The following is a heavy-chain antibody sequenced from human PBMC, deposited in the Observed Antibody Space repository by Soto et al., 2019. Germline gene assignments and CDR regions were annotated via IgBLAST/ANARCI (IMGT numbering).Heavy chain of an antibody. CDR1: GGSISSGGYY. CDR2: IYYRGST. D-gene: IGHD3-22*01. J-gene: IGHJ3*02. CDR3: ARDLPSYYYDSSGYPLGGGAFDI. V-gene: IGHV4-31*03. Sequence: QVQLQESGPGLVKPSQTLSLTCTVSGGSISSGGYYWSWIRQHPGKGLEWIGYIYYRGSTYYNPSLKSRVTLSVDTSKNQFSLKLSSVTAADTAVYYCARDLPSYYYDSSGYPLGGGAFDIWGQGTMVTVSS.